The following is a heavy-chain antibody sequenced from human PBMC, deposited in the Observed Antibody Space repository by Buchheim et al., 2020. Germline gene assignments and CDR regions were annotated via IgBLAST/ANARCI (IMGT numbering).Heavy chain of an antibody. CDR2: ISAYNGNT. J-gene: IGHJ6*02. D-gene: IGHD2-2*01. CDR3: ARDIVVVPAAQSIKSPYGMDV. Sequence: QVQLVQSGAEVKKPGASVKVSCKASGYTFTSYGISWVRQAPGQGLEWMGWISAYNGNTNYAQKLQGRVTTTTDTSTSTAYMELRSLRSDDTAVYYCARDIVVVPAAQSIKSPYGMDVWGQGTT. CDR1: GYTFTSYG. V-gene: IGHV1-18*04.